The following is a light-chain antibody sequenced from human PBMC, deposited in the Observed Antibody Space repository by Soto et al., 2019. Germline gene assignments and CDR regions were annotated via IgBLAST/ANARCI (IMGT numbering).Light chain of an antibody. V-gene: IGLV1-51*01. CDR1: SSNIGNNY. J-gene: IGLJ1*01. CDR2: DNN. CDR3: GTWDSSLSVYV. Sequence: QSALTQPPSVSAAPGQKVTIPCSGSSSNIGNNYVSWYQQLPGTAPKLLIYDNNKRPSGIPDRFSGSKSGTSATLGITGLQTGDEADYYCGTWDSSLSVYVFGTGTKVTVL.